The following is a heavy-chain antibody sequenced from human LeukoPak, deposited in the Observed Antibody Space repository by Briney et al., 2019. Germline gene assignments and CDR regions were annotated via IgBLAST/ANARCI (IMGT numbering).Heavy chain of an antibody. D-gene: IGHD4-11*01. CDR1: GYSISSGYY. Sequence: PSETLSLTCAVSGYSISSGYYWGWIRQPPGKGLEWIGSINHSGSTYYNPSLKSRVTILVDTSKSQFSLKLTSVTAADTAVYYCTRDTTRDYWGQGTLVTVSS. J-gene: IGHJ4*02. CDR3: TRDTTRDY. V-gene: IGHV4-38-2*01. CDR2: INHSGST.